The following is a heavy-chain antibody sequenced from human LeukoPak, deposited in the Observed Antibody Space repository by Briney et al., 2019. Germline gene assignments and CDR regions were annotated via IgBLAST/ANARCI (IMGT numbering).Heavy chain of an antibody. V-gene: IGHV3-30*03. CDR1: GFTFSSYG. D-gene: IGHD1-26*01. Sequence: GRSLRLSCAASGFTFSSYGMRWVRQAPGKGLEWVAVISYDGSNKYYADSVKGRFTISRDNSKNTLYLQMNSLRAEDTAVYYCAQMTSGSYYFDYWGQGTLVTVSS. CDR3: AQMTSGSYYFDY. J-gene: IGHJ4*02. CDR2: ISYDGSNK.